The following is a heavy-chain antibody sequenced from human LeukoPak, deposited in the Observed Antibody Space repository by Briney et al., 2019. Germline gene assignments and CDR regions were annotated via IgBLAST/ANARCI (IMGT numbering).Heavy chain of an antibody. D-gene: IGHD1-26*01. V-gene: IGHV1-2*02. CDR3: AREGMAWWELLDNNWFDP. J-gene: IGHJ5*02. CDR1: GYTFTRYY. Sequence: ASVKVSCKASGYTFTRYYMHWVRQAPGQGLEWMGWINPSSGGTNYAQKFQGRVTMTRDTSISTAYMELSRLRSDDTAVYYCAREGMAWWELLDNNWFDPWGQGTLVTVSS. CDR2: INPSSGGT.